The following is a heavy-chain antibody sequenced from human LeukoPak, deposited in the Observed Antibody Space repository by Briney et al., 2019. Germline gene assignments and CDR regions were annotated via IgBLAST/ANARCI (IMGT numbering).Heavy chain of an antibody. CDR3: AKTSGSYRFDY. J-gene: IGHJ4*02. CDR1: GFTFSNFA. V-gene: IGHV3-30*04. CDR2: ISYDGSIK. Sequence: GRSLRLSCAASGFTFSNFAMHWVRQAPGKGLEWVAVISYDGSIKYYADSVKGRFTISRDNSKNTLYLQMNSLRAEDTAVYYCAKTSGSYRFDYWGQGTLVTVSS. D-gene: IGHD1-26*01.